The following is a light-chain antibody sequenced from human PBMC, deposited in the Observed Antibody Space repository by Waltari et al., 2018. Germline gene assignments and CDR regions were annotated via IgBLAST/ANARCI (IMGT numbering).Light chain of an antibody. CDR2: GKN. Sequence: SSELTQDPAVSVALGQTVRITCQGDSLRSNHASWYQPKPGQAPVLVIYGKNNRPSGIPDRFSGSSSGNTASLTITGAQAEDEADYYCNSRDSSGNHLVFGGGTKLTVL. V-gene: IGLV3-19*01. CDR1: SLRSNH. J-gene: IGLJ2*01. CDR3: NSRDSSGNHLV.